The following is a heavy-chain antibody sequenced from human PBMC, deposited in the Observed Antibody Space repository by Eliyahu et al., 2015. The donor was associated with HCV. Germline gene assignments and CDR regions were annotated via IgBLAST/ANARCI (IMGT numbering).Heavy chain of an antibody. J-gene: IGHJ4*02. D-gene: IGHD4-23*01. V-gene: IGHV4-34*01. Sequence: QVQLQQWGPRLLKPSETLSLTCXVYGVSLTDYYWAWIRQSPGKGLEWXXDISHIGMXYKPSLQSRATMSIDTSNSQLSLNLDSVTGADTAMYYCARVSINSGFDYWGQGVLVTVSS. CDR3: ARVSINSGFDY. CDR2: ISHIGM. CDR1: GVSLTDYY.